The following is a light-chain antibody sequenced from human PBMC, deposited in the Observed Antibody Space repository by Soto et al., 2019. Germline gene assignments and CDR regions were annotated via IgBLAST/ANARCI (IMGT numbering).Light chain of an antibody. CDR3: QQYNNWPPWT. CDR2: DAS. J-gene: IGKJ1*01. CDR1: QSVRSN. Sequence: EIVMTQSPVTLSVSPGERATLSCRASQSVRSNLAWYQQKPGQAPRLLMYDASTRATGIPARFSGSGSGTEFTLTISSLQSEDFAVYYCQQYNNWPPWTFGQGTKVDIQ. V-gene: IGKV3-15*01.